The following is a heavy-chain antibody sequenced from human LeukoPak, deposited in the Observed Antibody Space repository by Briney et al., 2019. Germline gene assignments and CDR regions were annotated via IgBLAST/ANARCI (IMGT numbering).Heavy chain of an antibody. J-gene: IGHJ5*01. CDR1: GSTFSSYS. CDR3: AKWNRQPLVKGWFDS. CDR2: ISSSSSYI. Sequence: GGSLRLSCAASGSTFSSYSMNWVRQAPGKGLEWVSSISSSSSYIYYADSVKGRFTISRDNAKNSLYLQMNSLRLEDTALYFCAKWNRQPLVKGWFDSWGQGTLVTVSS. D-gene: IGHD6-13*01. V-gene: IGHV3-21*04.